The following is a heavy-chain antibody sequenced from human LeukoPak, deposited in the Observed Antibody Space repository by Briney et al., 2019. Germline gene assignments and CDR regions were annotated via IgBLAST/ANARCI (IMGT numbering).Heavy chain of an antibody. Sequence: GGSLRLSCAASGFTFSNYAMHWVRQAPGKGLEWVAFIRYDGSNQYYADSVKGRFTISRDNSKNTLYLQMNSLRAEDTAVYYCAKPGMPTVLYYYIDVWGKGTTVTISS. CDR1: GFTFSNYA. J-gene: IGHJ6*03. D-gene: IGHD1-1*01. V-gene: IGHV3-30*02. CDR3: AKPGMPTVLYYYIDV. CDR2: IRYDGSNQ.